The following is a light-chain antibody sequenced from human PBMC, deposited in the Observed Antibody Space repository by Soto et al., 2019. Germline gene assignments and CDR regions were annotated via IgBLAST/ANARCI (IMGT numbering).Light chain of an antibody. CDR2: DTN. V-gene: IGLV1-51*01. J-gene: IGLJ2*01. CDR1: SSNIGNNY. CDR3: GTWDSSLSAVV. Sequence: QSVLTQPPSVSAAPGQKVTISCSGSSSNIGNNYVSWYQHLPGTAPKLLIYDTNKRPSGIPDRFSGSKSGTSATLGITGLQTGDEADYYCGTWDSSLSAVVFGGRTKLTVL.